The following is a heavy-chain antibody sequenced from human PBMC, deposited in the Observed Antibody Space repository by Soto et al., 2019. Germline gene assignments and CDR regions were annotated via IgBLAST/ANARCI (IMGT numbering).Heavy chain of an antibody. V-gene: IGHV4-34*01. D-gene: IGHD1-1*01. Sequence: QVQLQQWGAGLLKPSETLSLTCAVYGGFVSSGSYYWSWIRQPPGKGLEWIGEMSHSGGTHFNPSVTSRVLISVDTSKYQFSLKRSSVTAADTALYYCARVERGTATTVVDAFDIWGPGTMVTVSS. CDR2: MSHSGGT. J-gene: IGHJ3*02. CDR3: ARVERGTATTVVDAFDI. CDR1: GGFVSSGSYY.